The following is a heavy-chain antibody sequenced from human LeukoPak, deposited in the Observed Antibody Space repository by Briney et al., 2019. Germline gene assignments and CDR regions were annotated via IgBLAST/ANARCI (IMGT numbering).Heavy chain of an antibody. D-gene: IGHD3-10*01. V-gene: IGHV3-30*18. CDR3: AKEEAYYYGSGLTD. CDR1: GFTFSSYG. J-gene: IGHJ4*02. CDR2: ISYDGSNK. Sequence: GGSLRLSCAASGFTFSSYGMHWVRQAPGKGLEWVAVISYDGSNKYYADSVKGRFTISRDNSKNTLYLQMNSLRAEDTAVYYCAKEEAYYYGSGLTDWGQGTQVTVSS.